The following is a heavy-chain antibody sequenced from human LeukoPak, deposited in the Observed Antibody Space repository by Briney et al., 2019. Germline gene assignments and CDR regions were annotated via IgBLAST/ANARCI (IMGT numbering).Heavy chain of an antibody. CDR2: ISSSSSYI. Sequence: GGSLRLSCAASGFTFSSYSMNWVRQAPGKGLEWVSSISSSSSYIYYADSVKGRFTISRDNAKNSLYLQMNSLRAEDTAVYYCAGGSHSSSSGLFYWGQGTLVTVSS. J-gene: IGHJ4*02. D-gene: IGHD6-6*01. CDR1: GFTFSSYS. CDR3: AGGSHSSSSGLFY. V-gene: IGHV3-21*01.